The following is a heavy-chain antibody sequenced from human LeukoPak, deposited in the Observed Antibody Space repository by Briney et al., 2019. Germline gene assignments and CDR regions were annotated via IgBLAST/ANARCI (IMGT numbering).Heavy chain of an antibody. CDR2: ISSPGSTI. CDR3: ATTVTRRRLEWYIDL. Sequence: GGSLRLSCAASGFTFSDYYMSWIPQAPGKGLEWVSYISSPGSTIYYADSVKGRFTISRDNAKNSLYLQMNSLRAEDTAVYYCATTVTRRRLEWYIDLWGRGTLVTVSS. J-gene: IGHJ2*01. V-gene: IGHV3-11*04. D-gene: IGHD4-17*01. CDR1: GFTFSDYY.